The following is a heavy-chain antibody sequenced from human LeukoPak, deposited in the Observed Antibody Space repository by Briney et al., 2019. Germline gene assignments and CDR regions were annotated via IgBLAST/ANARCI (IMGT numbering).Heavy chain of an antibody. D-gene: IGHD3-10*01. CDR2: VGTSSNYI. CDR1: GLTFRSYW. V-gene: IGHV3-21*01. J-gene: IGHJ3*02. CDR3: ARGRSITINRGVAISDGFDI. Sequence: RSGGSLRLSCAASGLTFRSYWMRCVRQAPGKGLDWVSFVGTSSNYIYYADSMKVRLTISRDNAKNSLYLQMNSLRVEDTAVYYCARGRSITINRGVAISDGFDIWGQGTMVTVSS.